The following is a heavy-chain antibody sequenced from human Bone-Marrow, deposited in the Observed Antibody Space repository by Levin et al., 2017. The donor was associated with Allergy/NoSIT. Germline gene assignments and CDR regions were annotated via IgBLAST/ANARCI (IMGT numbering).Heavy chain of an antibody. J-gene: IGHJ4*02. CDR2: INHSRST. CDR1: GGSFSGYY. D-gene: IGHD6-13*01. V-gene: IGHV4-34*01. CDR3: ARGQQLKYYFDY. Sequence: GSLRLSCAVYGGSFSGYYWSWIRQPPGKGLEWIGEINHSRSTNYNPSLKSRVTISVDTSKNQFSLKLSSVTAADTAVYYCARGQQLKYYFDYWGQGTLVTVSS.